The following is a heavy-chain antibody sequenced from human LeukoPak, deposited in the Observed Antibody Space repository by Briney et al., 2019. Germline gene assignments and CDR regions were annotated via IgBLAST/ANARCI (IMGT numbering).Heavy chain of an antibody. Sequence: SGGSLRLSCATSRFSVSDNYMTWVRQAPGKGLEWVSVIYRGGSTYYADSVKGRFTISRDNSKNMVYLQMNSLRVEDTAVYYCARGGAYGSGNHYRGGAFDIWGQGAMVTVSS. CDR3: ARGGAYGSGNHYRGGAFDI. CDR1: RFSVSDNY. D-gene: IGHD3-10*01. J-gene: IGHJ3*02. CDR2: IYRGGST. V-gene: IGHV3-53*01.